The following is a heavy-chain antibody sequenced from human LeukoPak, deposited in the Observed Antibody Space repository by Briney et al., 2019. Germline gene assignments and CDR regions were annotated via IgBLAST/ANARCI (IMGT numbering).Heavy chain of an antibody. CDR3: ARDLDDYNGLPPFFQH. V-gene: IGHV3-74*01. D-gene: IGHD5-24*01. CDR1: GFIFSDYW. J-gene: IGHJ1*01. CDR2: IKSDGSST. Sequence: GGSLRLSCAASGFIFSDYWMHWVRQGPGKGLVWVSRIKSDGSSTSYADSVKGRFTISRDNSKNTLYLRMNSLRAEDTAVYYCARDLDDYNGLPPFFQHWGQGTLVSVSS.